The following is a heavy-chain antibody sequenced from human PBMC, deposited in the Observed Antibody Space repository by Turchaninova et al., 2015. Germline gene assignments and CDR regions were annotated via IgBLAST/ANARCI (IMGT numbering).Heavy chain of an antibody. D-gene: IGHD1-26*01. V-gene: IGHV4-4*02. Sequence: QVHFQESGPRLVKPSGTLSRTCVASGGPVRCNNWWTLTRQAPGRGLEWIGGIYYTGTTTYNPSFKSRITMSIDTSKNLFSLNVKSVTAADTAVYYCARGESSSWLGYSGSYYAFDYWGQGILVTVSS. CDR2: IYYTGTT. J-gene: IGHJ4*02. CDR1: GGPVRCNNW. CDR3: ARGESSSWLGYSGSYYAFDY.